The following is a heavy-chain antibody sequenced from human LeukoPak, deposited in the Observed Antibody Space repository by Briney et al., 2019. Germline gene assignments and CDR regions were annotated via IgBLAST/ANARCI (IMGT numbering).Heavy chain of an antibody. J-gene: IGHJ4*02. CDR2: INAGNGNT. V-gene: IGHV1-3*01. CDR1: GYTFTSYA. CDR3: ATTQDYGDYWVHDY. Sequence: ASVKVSCKASGYTFTSYAMHWVRQAPGQRLEWMGWINAGNGNTKYSQKFQGRVTITRDTSASTAYMELSSLRSEDTAVYYCATTQDYGDYWVHDYWGQGTLSPSPQ. D-gene: IGHD4-17*01.